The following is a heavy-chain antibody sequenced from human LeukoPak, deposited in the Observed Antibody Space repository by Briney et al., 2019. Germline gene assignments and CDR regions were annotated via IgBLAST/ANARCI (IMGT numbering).Heavy chain of an antibody. Sequence: GGSLRLSCAASGFTFSSYWMSWVRQAPGKGLEWVANIKQDGSEKYYVDSVKGRFTISRDNAKNSLYLQMNSLRAEDTAVYYCAKDEEMITFGGVIVMAPFDYWGQGTLVTVSS. D-gene: IGHD3-16*02. CDR1: GFTFSSYW. V-gene: IGHV3-7*01. J-gene: IGHJ4*02. CDR3: AKDEEMITFGGVIVMAPFDY. CDR2: IKQDGSEK.